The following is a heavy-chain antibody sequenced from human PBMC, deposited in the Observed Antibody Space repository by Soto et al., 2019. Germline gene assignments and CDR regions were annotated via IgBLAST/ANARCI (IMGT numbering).Heavy chain of an antibody. CDR1: GYTFTSYG. D-gene: IGHD2-2*01. CDR3: ARDDCSSTSCPYYYYGMDV. J-gene: IGHJ6*02. Sequence: QVQLVQSGAEVKKPGASVKVSCKASGYTFTSYGISWVRQAPGQGREWMGWISAYNGNTNYAQKLQGRVTMTTDTSTSTAYMELRSLRSDDTAVYYCARDDCSSTSCPYYYYGMDVWGQGTTVTVSS. V-gene: IGHV1-18*01. CDR2: ISAYNGNT.